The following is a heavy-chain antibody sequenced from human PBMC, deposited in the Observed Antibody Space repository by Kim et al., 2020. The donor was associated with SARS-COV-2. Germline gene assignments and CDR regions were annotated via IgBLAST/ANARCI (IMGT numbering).Heavy chain of an antibody. CDR3: TTGGYLYYFDY. Sequence: TNYNPALKSRVTISVDKSKNQFSLKLSSVTAADTAVYYCTTGGYLYYFDYWGQGTLVTVSS. CDR2: T. D-gene: IGHD3-22*01. J-gene: IGHJ4*02. V-gene: IGHV4-4*02.